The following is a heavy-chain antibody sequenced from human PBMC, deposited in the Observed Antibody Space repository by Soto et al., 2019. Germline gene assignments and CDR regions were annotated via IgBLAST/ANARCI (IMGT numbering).Heavy chain of an antibody. CDR2: IYYSGST. Sequence: SETLSLTCTVSGGSISSGGYYWSWIRQHPGKGLEWIGYIYYSGSTYYNPSLKSRVTISVDTSKNQFSLKLSSVTAADTAVYYCARGTTVVTPYLDNRGQGTPVSVSS. J-gene: IGHJ4*02. V-gene: IGHV4-31*03. D-gene: IGHD4-17*01. CDR1: GGSISSGGYY. CDR3: ARGTTVVTPYLDN.